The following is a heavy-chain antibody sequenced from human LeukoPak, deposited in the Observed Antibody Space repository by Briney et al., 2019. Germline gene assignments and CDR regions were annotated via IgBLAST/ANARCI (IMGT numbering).Heavy chain of an antibody. CDR1: GFTFSGSA. D-gene: IGHD2-8*01. CDR3: TLPRGYCTNGVCSNYYYYYMDV. J-gene: IGHJ6*03. CDR2: IRSKANSYAT. Sequence: PGGSLRLSCAASGFTFSGSAMHWVRQASGKGLEWVGRIRSKANSYATAYAASVKGRFTISRDDSKNTAYLQMNSLKTEDTAVYYCTLPRGYCTNGVCSNYYYYYMDVWGKGTTVTVSS. V-gene: IGHV3-73*01.